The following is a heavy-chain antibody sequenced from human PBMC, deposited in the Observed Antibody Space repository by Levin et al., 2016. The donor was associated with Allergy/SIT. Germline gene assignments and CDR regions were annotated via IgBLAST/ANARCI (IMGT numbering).Heavy chain of an antibody. CDR1: GFTFSPYA. CDR2: ISSSGITI. D-gene: IGHD2-2*01. V-gene: IGHV3-11*01. Sequence: GESLKISCAASGFTFSPYAMSWVRQAPGKGLEWVSSISSSGITIYYADSVKGRFTISRDNAKNSLFLQMNSLRVEDTAVYYCARESDCSATTCYGSYYHCFIDVWGAGTTVAVSS. CDR3: ARESDCSATTCYGSYYHCFIDV. J-gene: IGHJ6*03.